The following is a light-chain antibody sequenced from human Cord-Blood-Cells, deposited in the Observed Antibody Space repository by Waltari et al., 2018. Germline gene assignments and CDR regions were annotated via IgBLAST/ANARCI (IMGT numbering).Light chain of an antibody. CDR1: QSLLHSNGYNY. J-gene: IGKJ1*01. CDR3: MQALQTPT. CDR2: LGS. V-gene: IGKV2-28*01. Sequence: DIVMTQSPLSLPVTPGEPASISFRSSQSLLHSNGYNYLDWYLQKPGQSAQLLIYLGSNRASGVPDRFSGSGSGTDFTLKISRVEAEDVGVYYCMQALQTPTFGQGTKVEIK.